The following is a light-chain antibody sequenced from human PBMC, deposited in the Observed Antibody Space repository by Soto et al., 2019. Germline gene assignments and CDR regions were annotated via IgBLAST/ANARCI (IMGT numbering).Light chain of an antibody. Sequence: ELVLTQSPGTLSFSPGERATLSCKASQSVSRSFLAWYQQKRGQGPRLLIYGASSRATGIPDRFSGSGSGKDLTLTISTLEPEDFAVYYFHQYGSSQWTFGEWAKVDIX. CDR2: GAS. CDR1: QSVSRSF. V-gene: IGKV3-20*01. CDR3: HQYGSSQWT. J-gene: IGKJ1*01.